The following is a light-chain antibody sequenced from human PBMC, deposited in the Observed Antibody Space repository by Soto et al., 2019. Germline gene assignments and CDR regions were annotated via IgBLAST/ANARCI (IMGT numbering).Light chain of an antibody. V-gene: IGKV3-11*01. CDR1: QSVITY. J-gene: IGKJ4*01. CDR3: QQRSSWPLT. Sequence: ETVLTQSPATLSLSPGERAILSCRASQSVITYLAWYQQKPGQAPRLLISDASNRATGIPARFSGSGSGTDFTLTISSLEPEDFAVYYCQQRSSWPLTFGGGTKVEIK. CDR2: DAS.